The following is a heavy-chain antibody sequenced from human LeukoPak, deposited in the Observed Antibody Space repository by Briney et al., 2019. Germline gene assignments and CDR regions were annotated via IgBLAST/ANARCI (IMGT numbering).Heavy chain of an antibody. J-gene: IGHJ4*02. CDR3: ARSSVLDY. D-gene: IGHD6-6*01. CDR1: GGSFSGYY. V-gene: IGHV4-34*01. CDR2: INHSGST. Sequence: SETLSLTCAVYGGSFSGYYWSWIRQPPGKGLEWIGEINHSGSTNYNPSLKSRVTISVDTSKNQFSLKLSSVTAADTAVYYCARSSVLDYWGQGTLVTVLS.